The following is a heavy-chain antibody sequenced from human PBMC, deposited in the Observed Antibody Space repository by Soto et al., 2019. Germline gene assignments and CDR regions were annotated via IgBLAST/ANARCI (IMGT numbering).Heavy chain of an antibody. CDR1: GYTFTSYG. CDR2: ISGYNGNT. D-gene: IGHD4-17*01. CDR3: ATTVTTIEY. Sequence: ASVKVSCKASGYTFTSYGITWVRQAPGQGLEWMGWISGYNGNTNYAQTVQGRVTMTTNTSTSTAYMELRSLRSDDTAVYYCATTVTTIEYWGQGTLVTV. J-gene: IGHJ4*02. V-gene: IGHV1-18*01.